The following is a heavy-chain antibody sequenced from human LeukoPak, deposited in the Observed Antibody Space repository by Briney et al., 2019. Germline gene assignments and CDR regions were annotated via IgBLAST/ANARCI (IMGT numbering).Heavy chain of an antibody. V-gene: IGHV1-69*01. CDR3: AGPGRYVLMVDYYGMDV. CDR2: IIPIFGTA. J-gene: IGHJ6*02. CDR1: GGTFSSYA. D-gene: IGHD2-8*01. Sequence: SVNVSCKASGGTFSSYAISWVRQAPGQGLEWMGGIIPIFGTANYAQKFQGRVTITADESTSTAYMELSSLRSEDTAVYYCAGPGRYVLMVDYYGMDVWGQGTTVTVSS.